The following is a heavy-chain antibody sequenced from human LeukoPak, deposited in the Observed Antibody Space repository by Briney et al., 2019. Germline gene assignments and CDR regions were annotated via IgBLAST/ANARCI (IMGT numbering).Heavy chain of an antibody. V-gene: IGHV3-74*01. CDR2: INLDGSSA. CDR3: ASGFLSGRGVVGY. CDR1: GFTFSNYW. D-gene: IGHD3-10*01. J-gene: IGHJ4*02. Sequence: TGGSLRPSCAASGFTFSNYWMHWVRQAPGKGLVWVSRINLDGSSATYADSVKGRFTISRDNAKNTLYLQMNSLSAEDTAVYYCASGFLSGRGVVGYWGQGTLVTVSS.